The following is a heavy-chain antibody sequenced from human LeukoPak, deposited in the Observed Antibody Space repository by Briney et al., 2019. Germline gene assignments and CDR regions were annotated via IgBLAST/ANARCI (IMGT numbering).Heavy chain of an antibody. Sequence: ASVKVSCKASGYSFTNFDINWVRQVTGQGLEWMGWMNPNSGNKGYAQKFQGRVTMTMNTSITTAYMELSSLRSEDTAVYYCARGPQWRGDYYYMDVWGRGTTVTVSS. D-gene: IGHD6-19*01. J-gene: IGHJ6*03. CDR2: MNPNSGNK. V-gene: IGHV1-8*01. CDR1: GYSFTNFD. CDR3: ARGPQWRGDYYYMDV.